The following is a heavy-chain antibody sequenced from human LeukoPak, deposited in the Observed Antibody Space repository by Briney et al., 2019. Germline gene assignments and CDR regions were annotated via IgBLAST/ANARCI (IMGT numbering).Heavy chain of an antibody. V-gene: IGHV3-23*01. Sequence: PGGSLRLSCAASGFTFSTYGMTWVRQAPGKGLEWVSTISDSGGSTYYADSVKGRFTISRDNAKNSLYLQMNSLRAEDTAVYYCASYTRSYAVSDYWGQGTLVTVSS. D-gene: IGHD2-2*02. CDR2: ISDSGGST. J-gene: IGHJ4*02. CDR1: GFTFSTYG. CDR3: ASYTRSYAVSDY.